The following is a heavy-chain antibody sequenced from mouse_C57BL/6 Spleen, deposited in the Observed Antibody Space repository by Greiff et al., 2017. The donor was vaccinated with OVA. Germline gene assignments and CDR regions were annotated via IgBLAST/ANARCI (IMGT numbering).Heavy chain of an antibody. CDR2: IYPGDGDT. CDR3: AVYYGNQYYFDY. CDR1: GYAFSSSW. D-gene: IGHD2-1*01. J-gene: IGHJ2*01. V-gene: IGHV1-82*01. Sequence: QVQLQQSGPELVKPGASVKISCKASGYAFSSSWMNWVKQRPGKGLEWIGRIYPGDGDTNYNGKFKGKATLTADKSSSTAYMQLSSLTSEDSAVYFCAVYYGNQYYFDYWGQGTTLTVSS.